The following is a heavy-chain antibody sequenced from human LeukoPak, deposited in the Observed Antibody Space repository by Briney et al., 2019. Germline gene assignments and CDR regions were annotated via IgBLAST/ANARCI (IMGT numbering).Heavy chain of an antibody. Sequence: GGSLRLSCSASGFTFSSYAMHWVRQAPGKGLEYVSAISSNGGSTYYADSVKGRFTISRDNSKNTLYLQMSSLRAEDTAVYYCVKDGGVVVVPFDYWGQGTPVTVSS. CDR2: ISSNGGST. V-gene: IGHV3-64D*06. D-gene: IGHD2-2*01. CDR3: VKDGGVVVVPFDY. J-gene: IGHJ4*02. CDR1: GFTFSSYA.